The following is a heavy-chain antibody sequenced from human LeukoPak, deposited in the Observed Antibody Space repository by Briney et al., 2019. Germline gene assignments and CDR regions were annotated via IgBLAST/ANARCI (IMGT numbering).Heavy chain of an antibody. Sequence: SETLSLTCTVSGASIGGYYWSWIRQPPGKGLEYIGYMYYSGSANYNPSLKSRVTISVDTSRNQFSLKLRSVTAADTAVYYCATLKGVDPMFDNWGQGILVTVSP. V-gene: IGHV4-59*01. CDR2: MYYSGSA. J-gene: IGHJ4*02. CDR1: GASIGGYY. CDR3: ATLKGVDPMFDN. D-gene: IGHD2-8*01.